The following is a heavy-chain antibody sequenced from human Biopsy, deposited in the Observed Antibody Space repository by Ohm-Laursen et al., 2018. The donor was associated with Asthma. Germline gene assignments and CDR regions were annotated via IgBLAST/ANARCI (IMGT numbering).Heavy chain of an antibody. CDR3: VRDGTDDAFDI. D-gene: IGHD1-1*01. CDR2: ISYDGRNK. J-gene: IGHJ3*02. CDR1: GFTFNSYG. Sequence: LSLTCAASGFTFNSYGMHWVRQAPGKGLEWVAVISYDGRNKYYGDSVKGRFTISRDNSKNTVYLQMNSLREEDTAVYYCVRDGTDDAFDIWGQGTVVSVSS. V-gene: IGHV3-30*03.